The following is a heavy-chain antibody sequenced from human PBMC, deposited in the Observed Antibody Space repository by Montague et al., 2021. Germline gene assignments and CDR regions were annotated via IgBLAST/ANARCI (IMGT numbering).Heavy chain of an antibody. CDR3: ARKGRPMGLVHFDY. D-gene: IGHD1-14*01. V-gene: IGHV4-59*03. J-gene: IGHJ4*02. CDR1: SGSISSFY. CDR2: LYDSGDT. Sequence: SETLSLTCIVSSGSISSFYWAWIRQAPGKALEWIGHLYDSGDTYYNPSLHSRLTFSLDTSRNQFFLRLTSVTAADTAVYYCARKGRPMGLVHFDYWGQGTMVTVSS.